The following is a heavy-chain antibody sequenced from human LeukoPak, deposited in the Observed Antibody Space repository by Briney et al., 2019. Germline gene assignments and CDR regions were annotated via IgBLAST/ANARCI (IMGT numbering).Heavy chain of an antibody. V-gene: IGHV4-59*12. CDR2: IYNSGST. D-gene: IGHD2-21*02. CDR3: ARGWGPAYCGGDCHRHFDN. Sequence: PSETLSLTCTVPGGSISTYFWSWIRQPPGKGLEWIGYIYNSGSTAYNPSLRSRVTMSVDTSKNQFSLKLTSVTAADTAVYYCARGWGPAYCGGDCHRHFDNWGQGTLVTVSA. J-gene: IGHJ4*02. CDR1: GGSISTYF.